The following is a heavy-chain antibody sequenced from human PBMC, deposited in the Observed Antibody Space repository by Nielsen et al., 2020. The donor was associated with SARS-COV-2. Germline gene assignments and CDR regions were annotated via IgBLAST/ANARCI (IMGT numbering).Heavy chain of an antibody. D-gene: IGHD3-16*01. CDR1: GFTFSSYA. J-gene: IGHJ6*02. CDR3: ARVEDGGRHYYYYGMDV. Sequence: GGSLRLSCAASGFTFSSYAMHWVRQAPGKGLEWVAVISYDGSNKYYADSVKGRFTISRDNSKNTLYLQMNSLRAEDTAVYYCARVEDGGRHYYYYGMDVWGQGITVTVSS. V-gene: IGHV3-30-3*01. CDR2: ISYDGSNK.